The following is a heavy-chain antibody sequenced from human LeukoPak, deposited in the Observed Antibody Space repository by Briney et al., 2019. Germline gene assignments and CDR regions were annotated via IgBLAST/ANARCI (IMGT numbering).Heavy chain of an antibody. CDR1: GFTFSNYG. CDR3: ARVPMIAARPRYFHH. CDR2: IKQDGSEK. J-gene: IGHJ1*01. Sequence: QPGGSLGLSCAASGFTFSNYGMHWVRQAPGKGLEWVANIKQDGSEKYYVDSVKGRFTISRDNAKNSLYLQMNSLRAEDTAVYYCARVPMIAARPRYFHHWGQGTLVTVSS. D-gene: IGHD6-6*01. V-gene: IGHV3-7*01.